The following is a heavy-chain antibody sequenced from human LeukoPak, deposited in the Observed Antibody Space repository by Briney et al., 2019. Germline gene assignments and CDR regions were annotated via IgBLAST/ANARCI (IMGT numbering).Heavy chain of an antibody. D-gene: IGHD2-2*02. CDR1: GYTFTGYY. V-gene: IGHV1-2*02. J-gene: IGHJ5*02. CDR2: INPDSGGT. CDR3: AREPIVLVPAAIFNWFDP. Sequence: ASVKVSCKASGYTFTGYYIHWVRQAPGQGPEWMGWINPDSGGTNYAQKFQGRVTMSRDTSISTAYMAVSRLRSEDTAVYYCAREPIVLVPAAIFNWFDPWGQGTLVTVSS.